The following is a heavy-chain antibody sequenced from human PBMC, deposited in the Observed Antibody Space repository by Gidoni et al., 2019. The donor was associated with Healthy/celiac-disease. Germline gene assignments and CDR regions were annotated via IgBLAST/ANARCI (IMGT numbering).Heavy chain of an antibody. Sequence: QVQLVDYGGGVVQPGRSLRLSCAASGFTFSSYGMHWVRQAPGKGLEWVAVISYDGSNKYYADSVKGRFTISRDNSKNTLYLQMNSLRAEDTAVYYCAKDGYSSGWYEEYYFDYWGQGTLVTVSS. V-gene: IGHV3-30*18. CDR2: ISYDGSNK. D-gene: IGHD6-19*01. J-gene: IGHJ4*02. CDR3: AKDGYSSGWYEEYYFDY. CDR1: GFTFSSYG.